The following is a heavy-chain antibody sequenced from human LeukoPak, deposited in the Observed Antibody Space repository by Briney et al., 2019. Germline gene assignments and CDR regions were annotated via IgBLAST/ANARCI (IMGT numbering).Heavy chain of an antibody. J-gene: IGHJ4*02. D-gene: IGHD2-15*01. CDR2: ISSSGTTI. Sequence: GGSLTLLCTASGFPFSNYEMNGAREAPGKGLEWVSYISSSGTTIYYAERRFTISRDNAKNSLYLLMNSLRAEDTAIYYCARGYCSGGSCYGGDYWGQGTLVTVSS. V-gene: IGHV3-48*03. CDR1: GFPFSNYE. CDR3: ARGYCSGGSCYGGDY.